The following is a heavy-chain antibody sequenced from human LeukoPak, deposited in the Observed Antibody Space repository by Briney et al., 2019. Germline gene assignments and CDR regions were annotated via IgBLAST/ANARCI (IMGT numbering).Heavy chain of an antibody. Sequence: ASVKVSCKASGYTFTSYGISWVRQAPGQGLEWMGWISAYNGNTNYAQKLQGRVTMTTDTSTSTAYMELRSLRSGDTAVYYCARDGVAKAYCGGDCGVYYFDYWGQGTLVTVSS. CDR1: GYTFTSYG. J-gene: IGHJ4*02. D-gene: IGHD2-21*02. CDR2: ISAYNGNT. V-gene: IGHV1-18*01. CDR3: ARDGVAKAYCGGDCGVYYFDY.